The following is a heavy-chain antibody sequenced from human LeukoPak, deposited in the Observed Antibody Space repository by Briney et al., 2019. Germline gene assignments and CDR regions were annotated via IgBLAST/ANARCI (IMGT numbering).Heavy chain of an antibody. CDR3: ARASYCSGGSCSYYYYYYMDV. CDR2: IYYGGRT. D-gene: IGHD2-15*01. Sequence: SETLSLTCTVSGGPISSYYWNWIRQPPGKGLEYIGYIYYGGRTNYNPSLKSRVTISVDTSKNQFSLKLSSVTAADTAVYYCARASYCSGGSCSYYYYYYMDVWGKGTTVTVSS. J-gene: IGHJ6*03. V-gene: IGHV4-59*12. CDR1: GGPISSYY.